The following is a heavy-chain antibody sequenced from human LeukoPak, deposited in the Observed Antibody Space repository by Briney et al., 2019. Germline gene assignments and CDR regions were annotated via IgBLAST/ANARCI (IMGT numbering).Heavy chain of an antibody. CDR2: INHSGST. J-gene: IGHJ4*02. V-gene: IGHV4-34*01. CDR3: ARARGGGAGDY. Sequence: PSETLSLTCAVYGGSFSGYYWSWIRQPPGKGLEWIGEINHSGSTNYNPPLKSRVTISVDTSKNQFSLKLSSVTAADTAVYYCARARGGGAGDYWGQGTLVTVSS. D-gene: IGHD3-16*01. CDR1: GGSFSGYY.